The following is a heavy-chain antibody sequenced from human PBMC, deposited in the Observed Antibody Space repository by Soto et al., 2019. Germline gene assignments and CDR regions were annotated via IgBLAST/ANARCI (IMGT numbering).Heavy chain of an antibody. Sequence: ETLSLTCTVSGGSISSYYWSWIRQPPGKGLEWIGYIYYSGSTNYNPSLKSRVTISVDTSKNQFSLKLSSVTAADTAVYYCARDPSNSSGYLDAFDIWGQGTMVTVSS. CDR3: ARDPSNSSGYLDAFDI. J-gene: IGHJ3*02. CDR1: GGSISSYY. V-gene: IGHV4-59*01. D-gene: IGHD3-22*01. CDR2: IYYSGST.